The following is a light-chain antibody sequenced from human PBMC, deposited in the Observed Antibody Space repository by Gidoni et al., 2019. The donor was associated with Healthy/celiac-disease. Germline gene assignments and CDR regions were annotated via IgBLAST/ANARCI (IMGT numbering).Light chain of an antibody. J-gene: IGKJ4*01. V-gene: IGKV1-39*01. Sequence: DIQMTQSPSSLSASVGDRVTITCRASQSISSYLHWYQQKPGKAPKLLIYAASSLQSGVPSRFSGSGSGTDFTLTISSLQPEDCATYYCQQSYSTPLTFGGGTKVEIK. CDR3: QQSYSTPLT. CDR2: AAS. CDR1: QSISSY.